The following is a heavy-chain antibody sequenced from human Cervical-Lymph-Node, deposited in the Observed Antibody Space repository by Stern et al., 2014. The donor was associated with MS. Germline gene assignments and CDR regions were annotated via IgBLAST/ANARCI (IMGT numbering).Heavy chain of an antibody. V-gene: IGHV1-69*01. CDR3: ARDINGGRGYL. Sequence: VQLEESGAEVKKPGSSVKVSCKALGGVFSTYTLAWVRQAPGQGLEWMGRIVPAFDTKTYAQRFLGRVTLTADESTSTAYMELSSLRSEDTAIYYCARDINGGRGYLWGQGTLVTVSS. CDR2: IVPAFDTK. J-gene: IGHJ4*02. D-gene: IGHD7-27*01. CDR1: GGVFSTYT.